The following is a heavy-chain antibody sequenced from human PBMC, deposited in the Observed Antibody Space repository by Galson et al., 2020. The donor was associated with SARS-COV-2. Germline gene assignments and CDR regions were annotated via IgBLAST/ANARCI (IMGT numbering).Heavy chain of an antibody. CDR3: ARRLTLLAPTDSPPDS. D-gene: IGHD1-1*01. CDR1: GASISSSHY. Sequence: SETLSLTCNVSGASISSSHYWVWIRQPPGKGLEWIGNIYYSGSTYYNPSLKSRVTISLDTSTSRISLQLISVTAADTAVYYCARRLTLLAPTDSPPDSWGQGTLFTVSS. CDR2: IYYSGST. J-gene: IGHJ4*02. V-gene: IGHV4-39*01.